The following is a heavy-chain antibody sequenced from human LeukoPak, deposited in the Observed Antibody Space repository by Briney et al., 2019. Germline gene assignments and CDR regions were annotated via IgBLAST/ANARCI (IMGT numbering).Heavy chain of an antibody. J-gene: IGHJ4*02. CDR2: ISSSSSYT. D-gene: IGHD2-2*02. CDR1: GFTFSDYY. CDR3: ARSPTYQLVYDY. Sequence: GGALRLSCAASGFTFSDYYMSWIRQAPGKGLEWVSYISSSSSYTNYADSVKGRFTISRDNAKNSLYLQMNSLRAEDTAVYYCARSPTYQLVYDYWGQGTLVTVSS. V-gene: IGHV3-11*06.